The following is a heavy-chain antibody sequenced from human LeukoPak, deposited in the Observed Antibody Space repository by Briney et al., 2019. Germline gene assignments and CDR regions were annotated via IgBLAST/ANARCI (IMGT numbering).Heavy chain of an antibody. V-gene: IGHV3-43*02. J-gene: IGHJ4*02. D-gene: IGHD3-22*01. CDR1: GFTFDDYA. CDR3: ARHLPRDSSGYYSTGYYFDY. Sequence: GGSLRLSCAASGFTFDDYAMHWVRQAPGKGLEWVSLISGDGGSTYYADSVKGRFTISRDNSKNSLYLQMNSLRTEDTAMYYCARHLPRDSSGYYSTGYYFDYWGQGTLVTVSS. CDR2: ISGDGGST.